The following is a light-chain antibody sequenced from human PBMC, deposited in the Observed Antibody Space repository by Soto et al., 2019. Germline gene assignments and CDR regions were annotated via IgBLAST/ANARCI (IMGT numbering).Light chain of an antibody. CDR1: QSVNRN. V-gene: IGKV3-15*01. CDR2: DAS. CDR3: QQYNNWPLT. J-gene: IGKJ4*01. Sequence: EIVMTQSPATLSVSPGERATLSCRASQSVNRNLAWYQQKPGQTPRLLIYDASSRATGIPARFSGSGSGTDFTLTISSLQSEDFAVYYCQQYNNWPLTFSGGTNVEIK.